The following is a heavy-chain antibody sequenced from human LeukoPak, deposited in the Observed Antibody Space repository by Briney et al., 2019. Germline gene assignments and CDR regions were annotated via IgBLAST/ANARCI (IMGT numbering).Heavy chain of an antibody. J-gene: IGHJ5*02. CDR1: GFTFSSYW. Sequence: GGSLRLSCAASGFTFSSYWMHWVRQAPGKGLVWVSRINSDGSSTYYADSVKGRFTISRDNAKNSLYLQMNSLRAEDTALYHCARDRGSGSSNWFDPWGQGTLVTVSS. D-gene: IGHD3-10*01. V-gene: IGHV3-74*01. CDR3: ARDRGSGSSNWFDP. CDR2: INSDGSST.